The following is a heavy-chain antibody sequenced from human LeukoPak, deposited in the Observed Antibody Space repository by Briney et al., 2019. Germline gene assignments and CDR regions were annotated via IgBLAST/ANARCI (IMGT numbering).Heavy chain of an antibody. CDR2: ISTDGSST. CDR1: GVTFSSYW. D-gene: IGHD6-13*01. Sequence: GGSLRLSCAASGVTFSSYWMRWVRQAPGKGLVWVARISTDGSSTNYAASVKGRFTISRDNAKNKLDLQMNSLSAEDTAVYYYTWGRHTSSWYYFDYWGQGTLVTVSS. V-gene: IGHV3-74*01. J-gene: IGHJ4*02. CDR3: TWGRHTSSWYYFDY.